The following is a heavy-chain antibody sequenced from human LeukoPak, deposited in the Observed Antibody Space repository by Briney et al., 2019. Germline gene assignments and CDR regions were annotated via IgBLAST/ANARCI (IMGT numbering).Heavy chain of an antibody. CDR1: GFTFSSYG. J-gene: IGHJ1*01. Sequence: GGSLRLSCAASGFTFSSYGMHWVRQTPGKGLEWVAVISYDGSNQYCVDSVKGRFTISRDNSKNTLYLQMNSLRAEDTAVYYCAKEHLAAVGTFQHWGQGTLVTVSS. CDR3: AKEHLAAVGTFQH. V-gene: IGHV3-30*18. CDR2: ISYDGSNQ. D-gene: IGHD6-13*01.